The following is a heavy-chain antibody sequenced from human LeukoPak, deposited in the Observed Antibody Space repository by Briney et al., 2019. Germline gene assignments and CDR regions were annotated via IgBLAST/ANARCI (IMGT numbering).Heavy chain of an antibody. CDR2: ISSSSSYI. CDR1: GFTFSSYS. J-gene: IGHJ4*02. CDR3: ARDDRGGNPGY. D-gene: IGHD4-23*01. Sequence: PGGSLRLSCAASGFTFSSYSMNWVRQAPGKGLEWVLSISSSSSYIYYADPVKGRFTISRDNAKNSLYLQMNSLRAEDTAVYYCARDDRGGNPGYWGQGTLVTVSS. V-gene: IGHV3-21*01.